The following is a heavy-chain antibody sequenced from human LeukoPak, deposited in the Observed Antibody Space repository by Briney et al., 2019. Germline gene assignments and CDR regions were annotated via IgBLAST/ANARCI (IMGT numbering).Heavy chain of an antibody. CDR3: ARGGIVVVVAATSFDI. J-gene: IGHJ3*02. CDR2: INHSGST. D-gene: IGHD2-15*01. Sequence: PSETLSLTCAVYGGSFSGYYWSWIRQPPGKGREWIGEINHSGSTNYNPSLKSRVTISVDASKDQFSLKLSSVTAADTAVYYCARGGIVVVVAATSFDIWGQGTMVTVSS. V-gene: IGHV4-34*01. CDR1: GGSFSGYY.